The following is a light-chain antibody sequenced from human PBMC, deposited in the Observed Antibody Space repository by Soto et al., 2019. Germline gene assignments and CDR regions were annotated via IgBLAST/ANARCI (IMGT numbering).Light chain of an antibody. CDR1: QSISSY. V-gene: IGKV1-39*01. J-gene: IGKJ2*01. CDR3: QQSYSTPMYT. Sequence: DIQMTQSPSSLSASVGDRVTITCRASQSISSYLNWYQQKPGKAPKLLLYVASSLQSGVPSRFSGSGSGTDFTLTISSLQPEDFATYYCQQSYSTPMYTFGQGTKLEIK. CDR2: VAS.